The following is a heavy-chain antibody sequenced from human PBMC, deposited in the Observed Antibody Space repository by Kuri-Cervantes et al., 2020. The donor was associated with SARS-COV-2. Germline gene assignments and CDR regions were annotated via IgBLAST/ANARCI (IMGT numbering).Heavy chain of an antibody. CDR2: IIGSGGST. Sequence: GESLKISCAASGFTFSSYAMTWVRQAPGKGLEWVSAIIGSGGSTYYADSVKGRFTISRDNAKNSLYLQMNSLRAEDTAVYYCARDQGSGWLLGDYWGQGTLVTVSS. J-gene: IGHJ4*02. CDR3: ARDQGSGWLLGDY. CDR1: GFTFSSYA. D-gene: IGHD6-19*01. V-gene: IGHV3-23*01.